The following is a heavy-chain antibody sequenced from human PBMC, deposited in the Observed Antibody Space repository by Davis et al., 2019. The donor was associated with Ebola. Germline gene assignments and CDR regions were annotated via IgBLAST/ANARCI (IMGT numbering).Heavy chain of an antibody. J-gene: IGHJ4*02. V-gene: IGHV4-34*01. CDR1: GGSISSYY. CDR2: INHSGST. Sequence: MPSETLSLTCTVSGGSISSYYWSWIRQPPGKGLEWIGEINHSGSTNYNPSLKSRVTISVDTSKNQFSLKLSSVTAADTAVYYCARVVQYYYDSSGYSTPYYFDYWGQGTLVTVSS. D-gene: IGHD3-22*01. CDR3: ARVVQYYYDSSGYSTPYYFDY.